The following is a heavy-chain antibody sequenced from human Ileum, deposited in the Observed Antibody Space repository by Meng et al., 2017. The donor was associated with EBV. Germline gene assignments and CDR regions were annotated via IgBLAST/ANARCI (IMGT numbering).Heavy chain of an antibody. V-gene: IGHV4-4*02. CDR3: ASSDYYRSDY. CDR2: TSHSGST. D-gene: IGHD3-22*01. J-gene: IGHJ4*02. CDR1: GGSISRSDW. Sequence: VRVPETGPGMGKPSETLSLTCAVSGGSISRSDWWSWVRQPPGKGLEWIGETSHSGSTNYSPSLKSRVTISLDKSKNQLSLKLNSVTAADTAVYYCASSDYYRSDYWGQGTLVTVSS.